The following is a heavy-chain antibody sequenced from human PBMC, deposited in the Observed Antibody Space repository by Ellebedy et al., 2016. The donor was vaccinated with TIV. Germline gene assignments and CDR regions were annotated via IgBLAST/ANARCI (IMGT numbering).Heavy chain of an antibody. V-gene: IGHV1-3*02. D-gene: IGHD4-17*01. CDR3: ASGRVVYGDWGYFDL. CDR2: SNAGNGNT. CDR1: GYTFTSYA. Sequence: ASVKVSCKASGYTFTSYAMHWVRQAPGQRLEWMGWSNAGNGNTKYSQEFQGRVTMTRDTSTSTVYMELSSLRSEDTDVDYCASGRVVYGDWGYFDLWGRGTLVTVSS. J-gene: IGHJ2*01.